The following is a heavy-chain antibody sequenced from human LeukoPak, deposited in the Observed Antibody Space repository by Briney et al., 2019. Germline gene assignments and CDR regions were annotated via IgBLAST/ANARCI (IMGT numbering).Heavy chain of an antibody. D-gene: IGHD1-26*01. CDR3: ARVRGSYHFDY. CDR1: GFTFSGYS. V-gene: IGHV3-48*01. Sequence: GGSLRLSCAASGFTFSGYSMNWVRQAPGRGLEWVSYITSSSSAIYYADSVKGRFTISRDNARNSLYLQMNSLRAEDTAVYYCARVRGSYHFDYWGQGTLVTVSS. CDR2: ITSSSSAI. J-gene: IGHJ4*02.